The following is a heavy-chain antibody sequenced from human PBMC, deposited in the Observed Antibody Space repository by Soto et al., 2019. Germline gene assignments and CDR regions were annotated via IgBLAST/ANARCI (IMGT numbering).Heavy chain of an antibody. J-gene: IGHJ4*02. CDR3: ARWIAAAGSPCFDY. CDR2: IWYDGSNK. Sequence: GGSLRLSCAASGFTFSSYGMHWVRQAPGKGLEWVAVIWYDGSNKYYADSVKGRFTISRDNSKNTLYLQMNSLRAEDTAVYYCARWIAAAGSPCFDYWGQGTLVTVSS. V-gene: IGHV3-33*01. CDR1: GFTFSSYG. D-gene: IGHD6-13*01.